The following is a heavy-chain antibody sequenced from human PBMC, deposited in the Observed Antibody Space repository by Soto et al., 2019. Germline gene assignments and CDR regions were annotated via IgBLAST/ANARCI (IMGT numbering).Heavy chain of an antibody. D-gene: IGHD6-19*01. CDR1: GFKFNIYS. J-gene: IGHJ4*02. CDR2: ITSDTLTI. CDR3: ARSVEGRFDY. Sequence: EVQLVESGGGLVRPGESLRLSCAASGFKFNIYSMNWIRQAPGKGLEWVSYITSDTLTIRYADSVRGRFIISRDNVGNSVFLQMNSLRDEDTATYYCARSVEGRFDYWGQGALVTVSS. V-gene: IGHV3-48*02.